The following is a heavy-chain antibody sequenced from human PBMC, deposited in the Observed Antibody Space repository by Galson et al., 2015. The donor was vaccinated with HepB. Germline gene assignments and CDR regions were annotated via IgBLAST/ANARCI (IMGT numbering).Heavy chain of an antibody. Sequence: CAISGDSVSSNSAAWNWLRQSPSRGLEWLGRTYYRSKWYNDYAVSVKSRITINPDTSKNQFSLQLNSVTPEDTAVYYCARMVRVVLSPPWFDPWGQGTLVTVSS. D-gene: IGHD3-10*01. J-gene: IGHJ5*02. V-gene: IGHV6-1*01. CDR2: TYYRSKWYN. CDR3: ARMVRVVLSPPWFDP. CDR1: GDSVSSNSAA.